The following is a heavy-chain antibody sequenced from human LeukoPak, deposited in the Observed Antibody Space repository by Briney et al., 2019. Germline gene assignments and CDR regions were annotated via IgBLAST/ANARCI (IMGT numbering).Heavy chain of an antibody. Sequence: GGSLRLSCAASGFTFSSYSMNWVRQAPGKGLEWVSSISSSSSYIYYADSVKGRFTISRDNAKNPLYLQMNSLRAEDTALYYCAKGKRIQLWLTFDYWGQGTLVTVSS. CDR3: AKGKRIQLWLTFDY. V-gene: IGHV3-21*04. D-gene: IGHD5-18*01. J-gene: IGHJ4*02. CDR1: GFTFSSYS. CDR2: ISSSSSYI.